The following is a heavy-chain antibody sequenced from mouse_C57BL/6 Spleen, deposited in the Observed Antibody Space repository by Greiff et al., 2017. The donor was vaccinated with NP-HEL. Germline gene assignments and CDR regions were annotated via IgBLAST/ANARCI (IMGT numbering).Heavy chain of an antibody. D-gene: IGHD1-1*01. J-gene: IGHJ3*01. CDR2: IDPSDSYT. V-gene: IGHV1-69*01. CDR1: GYTFTSYW. CDR3: ARGRGYYYGSSEAWFAY. Sequence: VQLQQPGAELVMPGASVKLSCKASGYTFTSYWMHWVKQRPGQGLEWIGEIDPSDSYTNYNQKFKGKSTLTVDKSSSTAYMQLSSLTSEDSAVYYCARGRGYYYGSSEAWFAYWGQGTLVTVSA.